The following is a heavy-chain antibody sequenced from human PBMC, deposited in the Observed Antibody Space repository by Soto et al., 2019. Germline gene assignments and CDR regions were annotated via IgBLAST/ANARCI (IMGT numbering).Heavy chain of an antibody. V-gene: IGHV4-34*02. D-gene: IGHD2-8*02. J-gene: IGHJ1*01. CDR1: GGSFTGYF. CDR3: APTPRLLVP. Sequence: QAQIQQSGARLLKPSETLSLTCSVSGGSFTGYFYSWIRLSPGRGLEWIGEINDGGITKYSPSLKSRVTMSADKAKKQFSLRLTSVTAADTGVYYCAPTPRLLVPWGQGTPVVVSS. CDR2: INDGGIT.